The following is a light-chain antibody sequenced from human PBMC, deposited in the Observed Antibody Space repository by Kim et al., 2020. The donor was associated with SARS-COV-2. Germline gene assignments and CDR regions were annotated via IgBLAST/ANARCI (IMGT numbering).Light chain of an antibody. Sequence: QSVLTQPPSASGTLGQRVSISCSGSSSNIGSNYVYWYQQFPGTAPKLLISRNNQRPSGVPDRFSGSESGTSASLAISGLRSEDEGDYYCSSWDDSLSGWVFGGGTQLTVL. CDR3: SSWDDSLSGWV. V-gene: IGLV1-47*01. CDR1: SSNIGSNY. CDR2: RNN. J-gene: IGLJ3*02.